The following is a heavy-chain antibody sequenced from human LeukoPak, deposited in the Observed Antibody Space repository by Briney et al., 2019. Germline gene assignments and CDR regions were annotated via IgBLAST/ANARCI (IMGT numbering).Heavy chain of an antibody. V-gene: IGHV4-38-2*02. CDR3: ARFAGLPVGGKPFDI. Sequence: SETLSLTCTVSGYSISSGYYWGWIRQPPGKGLEWIGSIYHSGSTYYNPSLKSRVTISVDTSKNLFSLKLSSVTAADTAVYYCARFAGLPVGGKPFDIWGQGTMVNVSS. CDR2: IYHSGST. CDR1: GYSISSGYY. J-gene: IGHJ3*02. D-gene: IGHD1-26*01.